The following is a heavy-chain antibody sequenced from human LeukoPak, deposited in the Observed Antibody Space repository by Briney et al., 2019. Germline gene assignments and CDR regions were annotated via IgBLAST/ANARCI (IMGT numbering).Heavy chain of an antibody. D-gene: IGHD3-16*01. Sequence: ASVKVSCKASGYTFTSYYMHWVRQAPGQGLEWMGIINPSGGSTSYAQKFQGRVTITADKSTSTAYMELSSLRSEDTAVYYCARDGGISRQFDPWGQGTLVTVSS. CDR1: GYTFTSYY. J-gene: IGHJ5*02. V-gene: IGHV1-46*01. CDR2: INPSGGST. CDR3: ARDGGISRQFDP.